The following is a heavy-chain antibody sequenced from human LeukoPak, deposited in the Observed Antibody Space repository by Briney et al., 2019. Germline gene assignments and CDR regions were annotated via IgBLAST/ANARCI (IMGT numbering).Heavy chain of an antibody. CDR1: AFTFSSSW. J-gene: IGHJ4*02. CDR2: IHEDAGEK. CDR3: ASSKDHYCHY. Sequence: SGGSLRLSCAASAFTFSSSWMTWVRQTPGKGLQWVASIHEDAGEKQYVESVRGRFTISRDNAKNSLYLQMNSLRVEDTAVYYCASSKDHYCHYWGQGTLVTVSS. V-gene: IGHV3-7*05.